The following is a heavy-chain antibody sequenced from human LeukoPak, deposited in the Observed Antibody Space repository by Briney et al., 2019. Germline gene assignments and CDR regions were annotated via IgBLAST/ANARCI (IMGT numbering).Heavy chain of an antibody. J-gene: IGHJ3*02. CDR3: ASKLLWFGESHAFDI. V-gene: IGHV1-69*13. Sequence: ASVKVSCKASGYTFTSYGISWVRQAPGQGLEWMGGIIPIFGTANYAQKFQGRVTITADESTSTAYMELSSLRSEDTAVYYCASKLLWFGESHAFDIWGQGTMVTVSS. CDR1: GYTFTSYG. CDR2: IIPIFGTA. D-gene: IGHD3-10*01.